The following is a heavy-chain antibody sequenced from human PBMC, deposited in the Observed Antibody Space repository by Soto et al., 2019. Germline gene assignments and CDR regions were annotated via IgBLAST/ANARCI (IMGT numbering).Heavy chain of an antibody. CDR3: ARGDYVDY. CDR2: IYYSGNT. Sequence: SETLSLTCTVSGGSISTRSSYWGWIRQPPGKGLEWIGYIYYSGNTNYNPSLKSRVTISIDKSKNQFSLKLSSVTAADTAVYYCARGDYVDYWGQGTLVTVSS. CDR1: GGSISTRSSY. V-gene: IGHV4-61*05. J-gene: IGHJ4*02.